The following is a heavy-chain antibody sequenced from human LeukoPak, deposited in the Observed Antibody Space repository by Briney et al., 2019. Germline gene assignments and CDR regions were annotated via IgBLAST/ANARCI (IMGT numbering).Heavy chain of an antibody. CDR2: INHSGST. Sequence: PSETLSLTCAVYGGSFSGYYWSWIRQPPGEGLEWIGEINHSGSTNYNPSLKSRVTISVDTSKNQFSLKLSSVTAADTAVYYCAREVVPAAMVYYYYYYMDVWGKGTTVTVSS. V-gene: IGHV4-34*01. CDR1: GGSFSGYY. CDR3: AREVVPAAMVYYYYYYMDV. J-gene: IGHJ6*03. D-gene: IGHD2-2*01.